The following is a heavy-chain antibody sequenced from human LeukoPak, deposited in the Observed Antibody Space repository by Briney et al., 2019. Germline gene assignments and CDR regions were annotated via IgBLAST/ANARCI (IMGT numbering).Heavy chain of an antibody. CDR1: GGSISSYY. CDR2: INHSGST. V-gene: IGHV4-34*01. D-gene: IGHD5-24*01. J-gene: IGHJ4*02. CDR3: ARVRRDGYNFSPKAARYFDY. Sequence: SETLSLTCTVSGGSISSYYWSWIRQPPGKGLEWIGEINHSGSTNYNPSLKSRVTISVDTSKNQFSLKLSSVTAADTAVYYCARVRRDGYNFSPKAARYFDYWGQGTLVTVSS.